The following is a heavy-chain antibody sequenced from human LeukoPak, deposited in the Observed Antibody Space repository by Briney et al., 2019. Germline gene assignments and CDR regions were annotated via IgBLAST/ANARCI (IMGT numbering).Heavy chain of an antibody. CDR3: ARGILTYRLAWDSSGYYYYYYYMDV. J-gene: IGHJ6*03. CDR1: GYTFTGYY. Sequence: ASVKVSCKASGYTFTGYYMHWVRQAPGQGLEWMGWINPNSGGTNYAQKFQGRVTMTRNTSISTAYMELSSLRSEDTAVYYCARGILTYRLAWDSSGYYYYYYYMDVWGKGTTVTISS. V-gene: IGHV1-2*02. CDR2: INPNSGGT. D-gene: IGHD3-22*01.